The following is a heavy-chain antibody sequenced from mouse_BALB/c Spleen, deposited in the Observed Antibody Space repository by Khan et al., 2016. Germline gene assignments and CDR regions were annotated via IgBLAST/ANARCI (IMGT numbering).Heavy chain of an antibody. J-gene: IGHJ4*01. CDR1: GYTFTSYW. CDR3: TRDGVRRRSYAMDY. D-gene: IGHD2-14*01. V-gene: IGHV1-69*02. Sequence: QVQLKESGAELVRPGASVKLSCKASGYTFTSYWINWVRQRPGQGLEWIGNIYPSDRYTNYNQKFKDKATLTVDKSSNTAYMQLSSPTSEDSAVYYCTRDGVRRRSYAMDYWGQGTSVTVSS. CDR2: IYPSDRYT.